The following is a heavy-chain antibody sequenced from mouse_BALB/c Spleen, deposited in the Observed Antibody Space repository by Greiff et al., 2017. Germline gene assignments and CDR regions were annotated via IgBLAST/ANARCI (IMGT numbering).Heavy chain of an antibody. D-gene: IGHD1-1*01. CDR3: ARNYYYGSSLGY. V-gene: IGHV5-12-2*01. CDR2: ISNGGGST. J-gene: IGHJ4*01. CDR1: GFTFSSYT. Sequence: EVKLVESGGGLVQPGGSLKLSCAASGFTFSSYTMSWVRQTPEKRLEWVAYISNGGGSTYYPDTVKGRFTISRDNAKNTLYLQMSSLKSEDTAMYYCARNYYYGSSLGYWGQGTSVTVSS.